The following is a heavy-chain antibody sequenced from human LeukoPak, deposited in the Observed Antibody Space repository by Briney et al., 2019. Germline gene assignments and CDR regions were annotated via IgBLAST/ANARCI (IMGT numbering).Heavy chain of an antibody. D-gene: IGHD3-9*01. J-gene: IGHJ3*02. CDR3: AKLLPWAALDWSYDAFDI. CDR2: ISYDGSNK. V-gene: IGHV3-30*18. Sequence: GRSLRLSCAASGFTFSSYGMHWVRQAPGKGLEWVAVISYDGSNKYYADSVKGRFTISRDNSKNTLYLQMNSLRAEDTAVYCCAKLLPWAALDWSYDAFDIWGQGTMVTVSS. CDR1: GFTFSSYG.